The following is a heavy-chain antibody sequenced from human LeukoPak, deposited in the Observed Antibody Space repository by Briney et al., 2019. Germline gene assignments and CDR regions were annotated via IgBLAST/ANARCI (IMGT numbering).Heavy chain of an antibody. CDR3: AKVGSSGWYGDY. V-gene: IGHV3-23*01. J-gene: IGHJ4*02. CDR2: ISGSGGST. Sequence: GGSLRLSCAASGFTFSSYAMNWVRQAPGKGLEWVSAISGSGGSTYYADSVKGRFTISRDNSKNTLYLQMNSLRAEDTAVYYCAKVGSSGWYGDYWGQGTLVTVSS. CDR1: GFTFSSYA. D-gene: IGHD6-19*01.